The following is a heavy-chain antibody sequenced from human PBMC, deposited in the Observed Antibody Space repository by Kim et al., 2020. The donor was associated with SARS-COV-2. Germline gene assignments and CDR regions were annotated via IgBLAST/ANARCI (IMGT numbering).Heavy chain of an antibody. J-gene: IGHJ4*02. Sequence: YAQKFQGRATMTEDTSTDTAYMELSSLRSEDTAVNYCATALGGSYFHFDYWGQGTLVTVSS. V-gene: IGHV1-24*01. CDR3: ATALGGSYFHFDY. D-gene: IGHD1-26*01.